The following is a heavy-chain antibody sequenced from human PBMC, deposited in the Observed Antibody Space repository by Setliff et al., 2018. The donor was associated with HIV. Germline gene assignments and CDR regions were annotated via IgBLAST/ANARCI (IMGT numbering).Heavy chain of an antibody. J-gene: IGHJ5*02. D-gene: IGHD2-2*01. CDR1: GGTFSNYG. V-gene: IGHV1-69*05. Sequence: VASVKVSCKASGGTFSNYGMSWVRQAPGQGLEWMGGIIPISGTANYAQKFQGRVTITTDESTSTAYMELSGLRSEDTAVYYCARDSGGYCSSMSCPGLFDPWGQGTLVTVSS. CDR3: ARDSGGYCSSMSCPGLFDP. CDR2: IIPISGTA.